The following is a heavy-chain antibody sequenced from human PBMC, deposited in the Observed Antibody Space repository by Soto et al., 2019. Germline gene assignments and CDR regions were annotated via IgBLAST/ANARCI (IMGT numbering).Heavy chain of an antibody. CDR2: ISYDGSNK. Sequence: GGSLRLSCAASGFTFSSYGMHWVRQAPGKGLEWVAVISYDGSNKYYADSVKGRFTISRDNSKNTLYLQMNSLRAEDTAVYYCAKGQLELTGREQFDYWGQGTLVTVSS. D-gene: IGHD1-1*01. CDR1: GFTFSSYG. CDR3: AKGQLELTGREQFDY. V-gene: IGHV3-30*18. J-gene: IGHJ4*02.